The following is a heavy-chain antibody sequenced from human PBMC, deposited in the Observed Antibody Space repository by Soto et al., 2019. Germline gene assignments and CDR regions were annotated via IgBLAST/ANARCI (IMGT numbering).Heavy chain of an antibody. Sequence: QVQLQQWGAGLLKPSETLSLTCAVYGGSLSGYYWTWIRQPPGKGLEWIGEINNSGRTNQNPSLKSRLTISVDTSKNQFSLNLRSVTAADTAVYYCVRGITMKVAVQRDAPDKYYFDSWGQGTRVTVSS. CDR2: INNSGRT. V-gene: IGHV4-34*01. CDR1: GGSLSGYY. D-gene: IGHD3-22*01. J-gene: IGHJ4*02. CDR3: VRGITMKVAVQRDAPDKYYFDS.